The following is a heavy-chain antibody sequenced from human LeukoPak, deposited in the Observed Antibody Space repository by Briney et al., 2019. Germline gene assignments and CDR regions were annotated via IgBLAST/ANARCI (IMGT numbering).Heavy chain of an antibody. CDR2: INPSDGST. D-gene: IGHD6-19*01. V-gene: IGHV1-46*01. Sequence: ASVKVSCKASGYIFTTYYMHWVRQAPGQGLEWMGVINPSDGSTNYAQRFQGRVTFTSDTSATVVYMDLSSLRSEDTAEYYCARDQGVAGFMDVWGQGTTVTVSS. CDR3: ARDQGVAGFMDV. CDR1: GYIFTTYY. J-gene: IGHJ6*02.